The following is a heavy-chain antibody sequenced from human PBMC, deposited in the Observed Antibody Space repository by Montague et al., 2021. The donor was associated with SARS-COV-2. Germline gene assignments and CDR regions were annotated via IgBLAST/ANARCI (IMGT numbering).Heavy chain of an antibody. CDR3: AREQQRLGAVYYYYGMDV. CDR1: GDSVSSNSAA. Sequence: CAISGDSVSSNSAAWNWIRQSPSRGLEWLGRTYYRSKWYNDYALXVKSRITINPDTSKNQFSLQLNSVTPEDTAVYYCAREQQRLGAVYYYYGMDVWGQGTTVTVSS. V-gene: IGHV6-1*01. CDR2: TYYRSKWYN. D-gene: IGHD6-19*01. J-gene: IGHJ6*02.